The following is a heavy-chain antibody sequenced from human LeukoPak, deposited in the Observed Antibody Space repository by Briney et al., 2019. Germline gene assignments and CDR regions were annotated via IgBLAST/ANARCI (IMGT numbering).Heavy chain of an antibody. D-gene: IGHD3-16*02. CDR1: GYTFTSYV. Sequence: ASVNVSCKASGYTFTSYVINWVRQATGQGLEWMGWMNPNSGKTGYAQKFQGRVTLTRNTSISTAYMELSSLRSEDTAVYYCARGRYYDYVWGSYRYTADWFDPWGQGTLVTVSS. V-gene: IGHV1-8*01. CDR3: ARGRYYDYVWGSYRYTADWFDP. CDR2: MNPNSGKT. J-gene: IGHJ5*02.